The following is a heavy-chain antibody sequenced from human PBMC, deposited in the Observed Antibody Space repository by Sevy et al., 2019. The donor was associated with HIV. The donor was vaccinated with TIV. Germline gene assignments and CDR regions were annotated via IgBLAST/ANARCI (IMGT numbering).Heavy chain of an antibody. Sequence: GGSLRLSCTTSGFTFEDYALSWFRQAPGKGLEWVALITRNSYEAYGGTTDYAASVKGRFIISRDDSKSIAYLQMNSLKTEDTAVYYCTRGLATADTPEYYFDYWGQRTLVTVSS. V-gene: IGHV3-49*03. CDR1: GFTFEDYA. CDR2: ITRNSYEAYGGTT. CDR3: TRGLATADTPEYYFDY. J-gene: IGHJ4*02. D-gene: IGHD5-12*01.